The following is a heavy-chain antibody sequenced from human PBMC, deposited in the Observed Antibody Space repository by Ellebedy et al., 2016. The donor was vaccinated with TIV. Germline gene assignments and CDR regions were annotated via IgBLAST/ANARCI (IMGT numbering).Heavy chain of an antibody. Sequence: MPSETLSLTCTVSGVSISSSSYYWAWIRQPPGKGLEWIASIFYSGSTYYKPSLKSRATISVDTSKNQFSLKMSFVTAADTAVYYCARAGGQQLVFHFFDYWGQGSLVTVSS. CDR1: GVSISSSSYY. CDR3: ARAGGQQLVFHFFDY. D-gene: IGHD6-13*01. V-gene: IGHV4-39*07. J-gene: IGHJ4*02. CDR2: IFYSGST.